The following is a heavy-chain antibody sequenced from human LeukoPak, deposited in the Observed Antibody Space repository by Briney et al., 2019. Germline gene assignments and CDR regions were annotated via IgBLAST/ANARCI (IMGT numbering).Heavy chain of an antibody. D-gene: IGHD2-21*02. J-gene: IGHJ3*01. V-gene: IGHV3-7*01. CDR2: TKQNGRVQ. CDR3: ARVGCSDTDCYPRIYAFDL. Sequence: QPGGSLRLSCAASGFTLGHYWMSFVRQAPGKGLEWVANTKQNGRVQNYVDSVKGRFTISRDNAKNSLYLEMDSLRAEDTGVYYCARVGCSDTDCYPRIYAFDLWGQGTMVIVSS. CDR1: GFTLGHYW.